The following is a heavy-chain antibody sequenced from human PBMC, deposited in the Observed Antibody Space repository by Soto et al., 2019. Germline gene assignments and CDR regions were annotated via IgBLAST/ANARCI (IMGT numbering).Heavy chain of an antibody. CDR1: GYTFTGYY. CDR2: LNPNSGGT. CDR3: ARAITIFGVVIYGMDV. V-gene: IGHV1-2*02. D-gene: IGHD3-3*01. Sequence: ASVKVSCNASGYTFTGYYMHWVRQAPGQGLEWMGWLNPNSGGTNYAQKFQGRVTMTRDTSTSTAYRELSRLRSDDTAVYYCARAITIFGVVIYGMDVWGQGTTVTVSS. J-gene: IGHJ6*02.